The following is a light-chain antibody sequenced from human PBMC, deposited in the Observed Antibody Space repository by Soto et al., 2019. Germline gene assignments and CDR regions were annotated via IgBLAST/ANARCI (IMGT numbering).Light chain of an antibody. J-gene: IGKJ4*01. CDR1: QSVSSNY. V-gene: IGKV3-20*01. Sequence: EIVLTQSPGTLSLSPGERATLSCRASQSVSSNYLAWYQQKPGQAPRLLIYGAFSRATGIPDRFSGSGSGTDFILTISRLEPEDFAVYYCQQYGGSPRVSFGGGTKVEVK. CDR3: QQYGGSPRVS. CDR2: GAF.